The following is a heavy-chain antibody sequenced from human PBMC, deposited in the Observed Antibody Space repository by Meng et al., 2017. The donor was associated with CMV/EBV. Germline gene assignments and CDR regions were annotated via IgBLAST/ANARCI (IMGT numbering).Heavy chain of an antibody. D-gene: IGHD6-13*01. J-gene: IGHJ6*02. CDR2: ISYDGSNK. CDR1: GFTFSSYA. Sequence: GESLKISCAASGFTFSSYAMHWVRQAPGKGLEWVAVISYDGSNKYYADSVKGRFTISRDNSKYTLYLQMNSLSAEDPAVYYCSKNRARRSSSPYYYYGMDVWGQGTTVTVSS. CDR3: SKNRARRSSSPYYYYGMDV. V-gene: IGHV3-30*04.